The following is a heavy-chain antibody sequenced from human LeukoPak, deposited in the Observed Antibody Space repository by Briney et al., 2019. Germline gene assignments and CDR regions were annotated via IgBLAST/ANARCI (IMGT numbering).Heavy chain of an antibody. CDR2: IYYSGST. CDR3: GILSGYNCDSFYFD. CDR1: GCSISSYY. D-gene: IGHD5-12*01. Sequence: PSETLSLTCTVSGCSISSYYWRWIRQPPGKGLEWMGFIYYSGSTNYNPSLKSRVTISVDTSKNQFSLRLSSVTAADAAVYYCGILSGYNCDSFYFDWGQGTPVTVAS. J-gene: IGHJ4*02. V-gene: IGHV4-59*01.